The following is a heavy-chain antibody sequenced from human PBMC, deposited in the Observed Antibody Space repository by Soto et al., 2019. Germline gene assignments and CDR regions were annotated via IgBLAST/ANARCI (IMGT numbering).Heavy chain of an antibody. V-gene: IGHV3-23*01. CDR3: ARHEDSSSWLAWFDP. CDR2: ISGSGST. D-gene: IGHD6-13*01. J-gene: IGHJ5*02. CDR1: GFPFSSYA. Sequence: PGGSLRLSCAAAGFPFSSYAMSLVRPAPGKGLEWVSAISGSGSTYYNPSLKSRVTISVDTSKNQFSLNLTSVTAADTAVYYCARHEDSSSWLAWFDPWGQGTLVTVSS.